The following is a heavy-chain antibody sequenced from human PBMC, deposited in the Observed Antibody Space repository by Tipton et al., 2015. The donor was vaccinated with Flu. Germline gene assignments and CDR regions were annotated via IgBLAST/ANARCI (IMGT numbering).Heavy chain of an antibody. D-gene: IGHD4-17*01. CDR1: GGPISSGGDY. CDR2: IYYIGST. Sequence: TLSLTCTVSGGPISSGGDYWSWIRQHPGKGLEWIGHIYYIGSTNYNPSLKSRVTISVDTSKNQFSLKLSSVTAADTAVYYCARMEWTVTTPRYFDPWGRGTLVTVSS. J-gene: IGHJ2*01. V-gene: IGHV4-31*03. CDR3: ARMEWTVTTPRYFDP.